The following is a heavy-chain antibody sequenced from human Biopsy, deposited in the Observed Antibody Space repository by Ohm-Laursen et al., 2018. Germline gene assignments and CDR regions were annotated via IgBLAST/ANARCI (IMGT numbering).Heavy chain of an antibody. CDR3: ASAGYNPDWNFDL. D-gene: IGHD5-24*01. J-gene: IGHJ2*01. CDR2: IYFTGRT. CDR1: GGPIDSYY. V-gene: IGHV4-59*07. Sequence: SDTLSLTCTVSGGPIDSYYWSWIRQPPGQALEWIGYIYFTGRTSYNPSLKSRVTMLVNTSKKQSSLRLSSVTAAETAVYYCASAGYNPDWNFDLWGRGTRVTVSS.